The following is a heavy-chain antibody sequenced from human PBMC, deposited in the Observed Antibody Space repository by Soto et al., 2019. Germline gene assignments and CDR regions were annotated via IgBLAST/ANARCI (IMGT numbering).Heavy chain of an antibody. CDR2: ISWNSGLI. CDR3: LKDSYSDSNGSHFDY. D-gene: IGHD3-22*01. Sequence: EVQLVESGGGLVQPGRSLSLSCAASGFRFDGYAMHWVRQAPGKGLEWVAGISWNSGLIGYEDSVKGRFTIAGENAEKALFLQMHRLRAADPASYYCLKDSYSDSNGSHFDYWCQGTLVTVSS. CDR1: GFRFDGYA. J-gene: IGHJ4*02. V-gene: IGHV3-9*01.